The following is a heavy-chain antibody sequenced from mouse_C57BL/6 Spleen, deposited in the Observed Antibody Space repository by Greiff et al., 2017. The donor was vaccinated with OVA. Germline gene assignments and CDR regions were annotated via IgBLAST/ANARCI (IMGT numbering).Heavy chain of an antibody. J-gene: IGHJ3*01. Sequence: VKLVESGPGLVQPSQSLSITCTVSGFSLTSYGVHWVRQSPGKGLEWLGVIWSGGSPDYNAAFISRLSISKDNSKSQVVFKMNSLQADDTAIYYCARNFWDYGSSYAWFAYWGQGTLVTVSA. CDR2: IWSGGSP. D-gene: IGHD1-1*01. V-gene: IGHV2-2*01. CDR1: GFSLTSYG. CDR3: ARNFWDYGSSYAWFAY.